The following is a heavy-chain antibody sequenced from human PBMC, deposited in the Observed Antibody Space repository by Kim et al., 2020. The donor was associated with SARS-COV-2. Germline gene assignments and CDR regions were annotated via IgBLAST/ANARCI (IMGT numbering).Heavy chain of an antibody. Sequence: DNPNYNPYLKNRVTISTDTSKNQLSLKMNSVTAAETGIYYCAKNFDLWGRGALVTVSS. V-gene: IGHV4-34*01. J-gene: IGHJ2*01. CDR2: DNP. CDR3: AKNFDL.